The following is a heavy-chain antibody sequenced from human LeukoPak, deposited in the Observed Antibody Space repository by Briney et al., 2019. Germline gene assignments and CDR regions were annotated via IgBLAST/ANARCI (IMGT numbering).Heavy chain of an antibody. CDR2: IYYSGST. CDR3: ARVSSSSRPNFDY. J-gene: IGHJ4*02. CDR1: GGSISNSSHY. Sequence: SETLSLTCTVSGGSISNSSHYWGWIRQPPGKGLEWIGSIYYSGSTYYNPSLRSRVTISVDTSKNQFSLKLSSVTAADTAVYYCARVSSSSRPNFDYWGQGTLVTVSS. D-gene: IGHD6-6*01. V-gene: IGHV4-39*01.